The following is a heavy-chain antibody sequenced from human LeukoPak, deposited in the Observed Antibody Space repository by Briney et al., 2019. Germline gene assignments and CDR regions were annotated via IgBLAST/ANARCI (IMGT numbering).Heavy chain of an antibody. CDR2: INHSGST. V-gene: IGHV4-34*01. D-gene: IGHD5-18*01. Sequence: PSETLSLTCAVYGGSFSGYYWSWIRQPPGKGLEWIGEINHSGSTNYNPSLKSRVTISVDTSKNQFSLKLSSVTAADTAVYYCARGISYSYGYYYYYGMDVWGQGTTATVSS. CDR1: GGSFSGYY. J-gene: IGHJ6*02. CDR3: ARGISYSYGYYYYYGMDV.